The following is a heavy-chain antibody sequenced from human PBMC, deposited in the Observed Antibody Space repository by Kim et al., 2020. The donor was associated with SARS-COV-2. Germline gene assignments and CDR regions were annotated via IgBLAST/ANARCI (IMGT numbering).Heavy chain of an antibody. CDR3: ARDGDVYSSGKDASGI. V-gene: IGHV3-7*01. J-gene: IGHJ3*02. Sequence: GGSLRLSCAASGFTFTSNWMTWVRQAPGKGLEWVANIKQDGNQKYSVDSVKSRFTISRDNAKKSLYLQMNSLRAEETAAYYCARDGDVYSSGKDASGIWG. CDR1: GFTFTSNW. CDR2: IKQDGNQK. D-gene: IGHD6-19*01.